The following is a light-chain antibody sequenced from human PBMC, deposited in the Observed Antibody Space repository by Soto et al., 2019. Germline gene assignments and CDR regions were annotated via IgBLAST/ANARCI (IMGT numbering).Light chain of an antibody. J-gene: IGKJ1*01. CDR3: QQYNTNSWT. CDR2: LAS. V-gene: IGKV1-5*03. Sequence: DIQMTQSPSTLSASVGERVPIPCRASQSIYSWLAWYQQKPGKAPKLLIYLASSLESGVPSRFSGSGSGTEFTLTISSLQPDDFATYYCQQYNTNSWTFGQGTKVEIK. CDR1: QSIYSW.